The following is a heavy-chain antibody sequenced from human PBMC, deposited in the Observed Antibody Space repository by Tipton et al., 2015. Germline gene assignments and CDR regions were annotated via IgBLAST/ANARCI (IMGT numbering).Heavy chain of an antibody. V-gene: IGHV3-13*01. D-gene: IGHD4-17*01. Sequence: GSLRLSCAASGFTVSSYYMSWVRQAPGKRLEWVSAIDTAGDTYYPGSVKGRFTISRENAKNSLYLQMNSLRAGDTAVYYCARDNGDYVDAYFYYGMDVWGQGTTVTVSS. CDR2: IDTAGDT. J-gene: IGHJ6*02. CDR3: ARDNGDYVDAYFYYGMDV. CDR1: GFTVSSYY.